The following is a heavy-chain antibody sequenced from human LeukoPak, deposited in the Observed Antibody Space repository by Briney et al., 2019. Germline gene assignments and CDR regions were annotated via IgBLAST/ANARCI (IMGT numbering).Heavy chain of an antibody. CDR3: ARSLSMAGLT. J-gene: IGHJ4*02. Sequence: PSETLSLTCTVSGDSISSSKYYWGWIRQSPGKGLEWIGSIYKSGSTFYNPSLKSRVMISVDTSRNQFSLKLNSVSAADTAAYYCARSLSMAGLTWGQGTLVAVSS. V-gene: IGHV4-39*01. CDR1: GDSISSSKYY. D-gene: IGHD6-19*01. CDR2: IYKSGST.